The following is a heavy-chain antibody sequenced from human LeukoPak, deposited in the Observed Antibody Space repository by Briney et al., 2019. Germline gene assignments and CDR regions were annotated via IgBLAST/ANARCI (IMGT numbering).Heavy chain of an antibody. CDR3: AKDLASVYDAFNV. Sequence: GGSLRLSCAASRFPFDDYAMDWVRQVPGKGLEWVSLISGDGGSTYYADPVKGRFTISRDNSKNSLYLQMNSLRTEDTALYYCAKDLASVYDAFNVWGQGTMVTVSS. V-gene: IGHV3-43*02. J-gene: IGHJ3*01. CDR1: RFPFDDYA. CDR2: ISGDGGST.